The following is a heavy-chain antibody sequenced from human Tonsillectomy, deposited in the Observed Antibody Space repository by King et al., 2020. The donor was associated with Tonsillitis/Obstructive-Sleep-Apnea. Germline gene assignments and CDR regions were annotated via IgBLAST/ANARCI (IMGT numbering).Heavy chain of an antibody. CDR2: ISYDGSNK. CDR3: ARDLVSYGDYAFECFQS. V-gene: IGHV3-30*01. Sequence: QLVQSGGGVVQPGRSLRLSCAASGFIFRDYPMHWIRQTPDKGLEWVAVISYDGSNKYYADSVKGRFTISRDNSNNTLSLQMDSLRAEDTAKYYCARDLVSYGDYAFECFQSWGQGTLVIVTS. J-gene: IGHJ1*01. CDR1: GFIFRDYP. D-gene: IGHD4-17*01.